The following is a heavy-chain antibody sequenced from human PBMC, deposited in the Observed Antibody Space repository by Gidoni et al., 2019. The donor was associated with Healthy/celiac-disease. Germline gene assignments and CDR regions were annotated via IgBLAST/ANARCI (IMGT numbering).Heavy chain of an antibody. CDR3: ARDLPQRRTYCGGDCYSHDAFDI. J-gene: IGHJ3*02. Sequence: QVQLVQSGAEVKKPGASVQVSCKASGYTFTSYGISWVRQAPGQGLEWMGWIRAYNGNTNDAQKLQGRVTMTTDTSTSTAYMELRSLRSDDTAVYYCARDLPQRRTYCGGDCYSHDAFDIWGQGTMVTVSS. D-gene: IGHD2-21*02. CDR2: IRAYNGNT. V-gene: IGHV1-18*01. CDR1: GYTFTSYG.